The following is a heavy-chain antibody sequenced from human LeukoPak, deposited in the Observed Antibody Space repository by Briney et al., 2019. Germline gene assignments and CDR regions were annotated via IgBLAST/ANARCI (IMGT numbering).Heavy chain of an antibody. CDR1: GYTFTSYD. J-gene: IGHJ4*02. Sequence: ASVKVSCKASGYTFTSYDINWVRQATGQGLEWMGWMNPNSGNTGYAQKFQGRVTITRNTSISTAYMELSSLRSEDTAVYYCATSRPGIYVPNYWGQGTLVTVSS. CDR3: ATSRPGIYVPNY. V-gene: IGHV1-8*03. D-gene: IGHD3-16*01. CDR2: MNPNSGNT.